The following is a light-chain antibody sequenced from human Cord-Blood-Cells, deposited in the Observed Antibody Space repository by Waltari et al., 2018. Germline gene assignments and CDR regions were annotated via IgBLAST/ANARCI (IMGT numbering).Light chain of an antibody. J-gene: IGKJ2*01. CDR1: QIISSY. Sequence: DIQMTQSPSSLSASVGNRVTITCRASQIISSYLNWYQQKPGKAPKLLIYDASSLQSGVPSRCSGSGSGTDFTLTISSLQPEDFATYYCQQSYSTPYTFGQGTKLEIK. CDR2: DAS. V-gene: IGKV1-39*01. CDR3: QQSYSTPYT.